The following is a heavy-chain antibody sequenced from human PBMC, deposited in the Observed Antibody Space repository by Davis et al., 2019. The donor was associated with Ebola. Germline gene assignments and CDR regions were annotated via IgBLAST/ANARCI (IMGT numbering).Heavy chain of an antibody. D-gene: IGHD3-22*01. CDR3: ARLRDYYDSSGYAFDI. CDR2: IYYSGST. V-gene: IGHV4-59*08. J-gene: IGHJ3*02. CDR1: GGSISSYY. Sequence: MPSETLSLTCTVSGGSISSYYWCWIRQPPGKGLQWIGYIYYSGSTNYNPSLKRRVTISVDTSKNQFSLKLSSVTAADTAIYYCARLRDYYDSSGYAFDIWGQGKMVSVSS.